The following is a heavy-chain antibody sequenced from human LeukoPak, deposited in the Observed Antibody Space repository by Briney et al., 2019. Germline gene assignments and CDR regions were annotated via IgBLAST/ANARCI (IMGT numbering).Heavy chain of an antibody. CDR3: ARKIFDWALDY. V-gene: IGHV3-33*01. CDR2: IWYDGSKE. D-gene: IGHD3-9*01. CDR1: GFTFRTYG. J-gene: IGHJ4*02. Sequence: GGSLRLSCAESGFTFRTYGMHWVRQAPGKGLEWVAVIWYDGSKEYYVDSVKGRFTISRDNSKNTLYLQMNSLRAEDTAVYYCARKIFDWALDYWGQGTLVTVSS.